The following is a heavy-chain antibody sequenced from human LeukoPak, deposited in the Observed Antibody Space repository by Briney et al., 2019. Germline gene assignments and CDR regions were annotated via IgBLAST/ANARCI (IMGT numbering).Heavy chain of an antibody. Sequence: PGGSLRLSCAASGFTFSSYWMSWVRQAPGKGLEWVANIKQDGSEKYYVDSVKGRFTISRDNAKNSLYLQMNSPRAEDTAVYYCARVGGYCSSTSCYMGDYFDYWGQGTLVTVSS. CDR2: IKQDGSEK. J-gene: IGHJ4*02. D-gene: IGHD2-2*02. CDR3: ARVGGYCSSTSCYMGDYFDY. V-gene: IGHV3-7*01. CDR1: GFTFSSYW.